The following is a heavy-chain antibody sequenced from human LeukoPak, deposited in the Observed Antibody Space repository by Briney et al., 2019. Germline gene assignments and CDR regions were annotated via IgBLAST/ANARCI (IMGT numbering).Heavy chain of an antibody. CDR1: GYTFTSYD. Sequence: ASVKVSCKASGYTFTSYDINWVRQATGQGLEWMGWMNTNSGNTGYAQKFQGRVTMTRNTSISTAYMELSSLRSEDTAVYYCAREGDHYYDILTGYQPWGQGTLVTVSS. D-gene: IGHD3-9*01. CDR2: MNTNSGNT. J-gene: IGHJ5*02. CDR3: AREGDHYYDILTGYQP. V-gene: IGHV1-8*01.